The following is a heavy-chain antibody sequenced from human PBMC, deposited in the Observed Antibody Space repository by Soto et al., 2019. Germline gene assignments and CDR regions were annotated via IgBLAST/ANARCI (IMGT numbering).Heavy chain of an antibody. D-gene: IGHD5-12*01. Sequence: GGSLRLSCAASGFDFTTTWMNWVRLAPGKGLEWVARIKSKNDGGTLDYASSVKGRFTISRDDSKKTSYLQMNSLKTEDTAIYYCSTSGYGGFDYWGQGVLVTV. V-gene: IGHV3-15*07. CDR2: IKSKNDGGTL. CDR1: GFDFTTTW. J-gene: IGHJ4*02. CDR3: STSGYGGFDY.